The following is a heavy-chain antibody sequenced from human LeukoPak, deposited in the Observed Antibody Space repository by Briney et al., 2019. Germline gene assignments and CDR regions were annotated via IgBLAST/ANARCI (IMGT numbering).Heavy chain of an antibody. CDR3: ARVGSSWHNWFDP. CDR2: IYTSGST. CDR1: GGSISSGSYY. J-gene: IGHJ5*02. D-gene: IGHD6-13*01. V-gene: IGHV4-61*02. Sequence: SETLSLTCTVSGGSISSGSYYWSGIRQPAGKGLEWIGRIYTSGSTNYNPSLKSRVTISVDTSKNQFSLKLSSVTAADTAVYYCARVGSSWHNWFDPWGQGTLVTVSS.